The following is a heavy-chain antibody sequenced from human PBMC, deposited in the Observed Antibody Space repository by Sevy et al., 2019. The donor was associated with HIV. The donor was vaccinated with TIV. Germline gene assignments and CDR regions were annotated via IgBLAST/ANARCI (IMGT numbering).Heavy chain of an antibody. CDR3: AAGLGKSGFDS. CDR1: GLTVSNAW. D-gene: IGHD3-9*01. J-gene: IGHJ5*01. Sequence: GGSLRLSCAASGLTVSNAWMNWVRQAPGKGLEWVGRIKSKSDGGTRDLAAPVKGRVSILRDASRNTVSLEICSLKIKDTGMYYCAAGLGKSGFDSWGQGTMVTVSS. V-gene: IGHV3-15*01. CDR2: IKSKSDGGTR.